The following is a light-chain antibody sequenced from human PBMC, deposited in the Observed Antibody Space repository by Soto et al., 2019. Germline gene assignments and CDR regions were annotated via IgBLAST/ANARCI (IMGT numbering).Light chain of an antibody. CDR2: SNN. J-gene: IGLJ3*02. CDR1: SSNIGSNT. V-gene: IGLV1-44*01. Sequence: QSVLTQPPSASGTPGQRVTISCSGSSSNIGSNTVNWYQQLPGTAPKLLIYSNNQRPSGVPDRFSGSKSGTSASLAISGLQSEDAADYYCAAWDESLNGWVFGGGTQLTV. CDR3: AAWDESLNGWV.